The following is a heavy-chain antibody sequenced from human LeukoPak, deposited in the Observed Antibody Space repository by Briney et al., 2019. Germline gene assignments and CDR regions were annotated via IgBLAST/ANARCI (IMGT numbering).Heavy chain of an antibody. CDR2: ISGSGGST. J-gene: IGHJ4*02. Sequence: GRSLRLSCAASGFSFSTYAMRLVRQAPGKGLEWVSAISGSGGSTYYADSVKGRFTISRDNSKNTLYLQTNSLITEHTAVYYCAQGQNSRGYSRDYWGQGTLVTVSS. D-gene: IGHD5-18*01. CDR3: AQGQNSRGYSRDY. V-gene: IGHV3-23*01. CDR1: GFSFSTYA.